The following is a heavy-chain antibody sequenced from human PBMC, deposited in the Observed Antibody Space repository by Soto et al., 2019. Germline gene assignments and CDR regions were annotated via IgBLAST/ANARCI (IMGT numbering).Heavy chain of an antibody. CDR3: AKTNWNHFDY. CDR2: ISYDGSNK. J-gene: IGHJ4*02. V-gene: IGHV3-30*18. D-gene: IGHD1-1*01. Sequence: PGGSLRLSCAASGFTFSSYGMHWVRQAPGKGLEWVAVISYDGSNKYYADSVKGRFTISRDNSKNTLYLQMNSLRAEDTAVYYCAKTNWNHFDYWGQGTLVTVSS. CDR1: GFTFSSYG.